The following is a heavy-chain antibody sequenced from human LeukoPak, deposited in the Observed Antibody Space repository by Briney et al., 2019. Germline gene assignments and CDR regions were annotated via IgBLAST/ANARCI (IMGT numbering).Heavy chain of an antibody. CDR2: IYYSGST. V-gene: IGHV4-59*01. CDR3: AREGSYPSYGMDV. Sequence: SETLSLTCTVSGGSISSYYWSWIRQPPGVGLEWIGYIYYSGSTNYNPSLKSRITISVDTSKDQFSLKLSSVTAADTAVYYCAREGSYPSYGMDVWGQGTTVTVSS. CDR1: GGSISSYY. J-gene: IGHJ6*02. D-gene: IGHD1-26*01.